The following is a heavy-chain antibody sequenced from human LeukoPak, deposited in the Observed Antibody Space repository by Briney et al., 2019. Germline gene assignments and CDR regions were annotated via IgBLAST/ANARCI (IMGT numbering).Heavy chain of an antibody. V-gene: IGHV4-31*03. CDR2: IYYSGST. CDR3: ARSLYDFWSGSRLFDY. CDR1: GGSISSGGYY. Sequence: PSETLSLTCTVSGGSISSGGYYWSWIRQHPGKGLERIGYIYYSGSTYYNPSLKSRVTISVDTSKNQFSLKLSSVTAADTAVYYCARSLYDFWSGSRLFDYWGQGTLVTVSS. D-gene: IGHD3-3*01. J-gene: IGHJ4*02.